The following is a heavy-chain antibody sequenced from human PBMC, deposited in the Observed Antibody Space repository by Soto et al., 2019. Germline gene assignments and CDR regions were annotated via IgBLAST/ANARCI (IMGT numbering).Heavy chain of an antibody. CDR1: GFTFSSYS. CDR2: ISSSSSYI. Sequence: GGSLRLSCAASGFTFSSYSMNWVRQAPGKGLEWVSSISSSSSYIYYADSVKGRFTISRDNAKNSLYLQMNSLRAEDTAVYYCARVNDFWSGYFSRGYYYYYMDVWGKGTTVTVSS. J-gene: IGHJ6*03. D-gene: IGHD3-3*01. V-gene: IGHV3-21*01. CDR3: ARVNDFWSGYFSRGYYYYYMDV.